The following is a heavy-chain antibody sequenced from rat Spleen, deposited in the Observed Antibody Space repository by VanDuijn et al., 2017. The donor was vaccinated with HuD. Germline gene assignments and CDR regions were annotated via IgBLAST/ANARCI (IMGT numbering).Heavy chain of an antibody. Sequence: EVQLVESGGGLVQPGRSLKLSCAASGFTFSDYNMAWVRQAPKKGLEWVVTISYDGSSTYYRDSVKGRFTISRDNAKSTLYLQMDSLRSEDTATYYCARGYGYTFYFDYWGQGVMVTVSS. V-gene: IGHV5-7*01. CDR1: GFTFSDYN. D-gene: IGHD1-9*01. CDR3: ARGYGYTFYFDY. J-gene: IGHJ2*01. CDR2: ISYDGSST.